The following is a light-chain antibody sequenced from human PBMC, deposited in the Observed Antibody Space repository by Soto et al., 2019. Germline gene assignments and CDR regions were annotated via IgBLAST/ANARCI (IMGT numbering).Light chain of an antibody. Sequence: QPVLTQPPSVSGAPGQRVTISCTRGSSNIGAGYDVHWYRQFPGTAPKLHVYGNNNRPSGISDRFSASKSGSSASLAITGLQAEDEADYYCQSYDTSLRAWVFGGGTKLTVL. CDR1: SSNIGAGYD. V-gene: IGLV1-40*01. CDR2: GNN. CDR3: QSYDTSLRAWV. J-gene: IGLJ3*02.